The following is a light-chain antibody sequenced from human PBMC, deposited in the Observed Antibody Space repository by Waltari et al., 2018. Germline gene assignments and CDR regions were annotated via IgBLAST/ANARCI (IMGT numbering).Light chain of an antibody. V-gene: IGKV3-11*01. CDR2: DAS. CDR1: ESISSF. CDR3: QQRHKWPLT. Sequence: EIVLTQSPATLSLSPGERDTLSCRASESISSFLAWYQQKPGQAPRLLISDASNRATGIPARFSGRGSGTDFTLTISSLEFGDLGVYYCQQRHKWPLTFGAGTKVEI. J-gene: IGKJ4*01.